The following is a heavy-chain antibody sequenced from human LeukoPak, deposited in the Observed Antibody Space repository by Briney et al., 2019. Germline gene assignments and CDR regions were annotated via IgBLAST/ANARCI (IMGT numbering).Heavy chain of an antibody. CDR2: IWYYGSNK. V-gene: IGHV3-33*01. D-gene: IGHD6-19*01. Sequence: GGSLRLSCAASGFTFSSYAMHWVRQAPGKGLEWVAVIWYYGSNKYYADSVKGRFTISRDNSKNTLYLQMNSLRAEDTAVYYCARDRYSSGRQGFDYWGQGTLVTVSS. J-gene: IGHJ4*02. CDR3: ARDRYSSGRQGFDY. CDR1: GFTFSSYA.